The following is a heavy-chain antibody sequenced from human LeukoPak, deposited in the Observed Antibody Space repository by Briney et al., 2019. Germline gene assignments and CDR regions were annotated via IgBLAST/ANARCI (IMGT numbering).Heavy chain of an antibody. CDR1: GGTFSSYA. J-gene: IGHJ6*04. D-gene: IGHD3-9*01. Sequence: SVKVSCKASGGTFSSYAISWVRQAPGQGLEWMGGIIPIFGTANYAQKFQGRVTITADESTRPAYMGLSSLRSEDTAVYYCARDSPPGSASDDILTGYQPPRDYGMDVWGKGTTVTVSS. CDR2: IIPIFGTA. V-gene: IGHV1-69*13. CDR3: ARDSPPGSASDDILTGYQPPRDYGMDV.